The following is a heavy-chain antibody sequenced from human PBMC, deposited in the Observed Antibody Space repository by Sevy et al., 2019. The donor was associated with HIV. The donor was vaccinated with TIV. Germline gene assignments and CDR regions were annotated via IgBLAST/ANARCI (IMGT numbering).Heavy chain of an antibody. Sequence: GGSLRLSCAASGFTFSTYWMTWVRQAPGKGLEWVANIKQDGTDTNYVDSVRGRFTISRDNGRNLQYLHMNSLRAEDTAVYFCARVLADWGSFHYSSWGRGVLVTVSS. CDR3: ARVLADWGSFHYSS. J-gene: IGHJ4*02. V-gene: IGHV3-7*01. D-gene: IGHD3-16*01. CDR1: GFTFSTYW. CDR2: IKQDGTDT.